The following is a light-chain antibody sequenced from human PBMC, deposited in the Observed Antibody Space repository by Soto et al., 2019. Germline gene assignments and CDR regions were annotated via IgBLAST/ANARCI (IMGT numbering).Light chain of an antibody. Sequence: EIVLTQSPATLSLSPGETATLSCGASESVSTYVAWYQQKPGQAPRLLIFDASHRATGTPARFSGSGSMTDFTITISSLEPEDYAVYYCQHRRNIFTFGTGTKVEIK. J-gene: IGKJ3*01. CDR3: QHRRNIFT. V-gene: IGKV3-11*01. CDR2: DAS. CDR1: ESVSTY.